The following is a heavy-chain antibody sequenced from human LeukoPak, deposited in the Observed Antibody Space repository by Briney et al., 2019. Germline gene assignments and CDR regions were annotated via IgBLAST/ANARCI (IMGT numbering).Heavy chain of an antibody. CDR1: GFTFSSNW. V-gene: IGHV3-74*01. D-gene: IGHD1-26*01. CDR2: INEDGSTT. J-gene: IGHJ4*02. Sequence: GGSLRLSCAASGFTFSSNWMHWVRQGPGKRLVWVSRINEDGSTTNYADSVKGRSTIFRDNAKNTLYLQMNSLRAEDTAVYYCVRDLGGRSGHWGQGTLVTVSS. CDR3: VRDLGGRSGH.